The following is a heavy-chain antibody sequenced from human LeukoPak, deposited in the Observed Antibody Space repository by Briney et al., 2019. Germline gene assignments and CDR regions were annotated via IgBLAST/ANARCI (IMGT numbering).Heavy chain of an antibody. CDR2: ISGSGGST. CDR3: ANDYYDFWSGYSADFQH. D-gene: IGHD3-3*01. J-gene: IGHJ1*01. V-gene: IGHV3-23*01. CDR1: GFTFSSYA. Sequence: PGGSLRLSCAASGFTFSSYAMSWVRQAPGKGLEWDSAISGSGGSTYYADSVKGRFTISRDNSKNTLYLQMNSLRAEDTAVYYCANDYYDFWSGYSADFQHWGQGTLVTVSS.